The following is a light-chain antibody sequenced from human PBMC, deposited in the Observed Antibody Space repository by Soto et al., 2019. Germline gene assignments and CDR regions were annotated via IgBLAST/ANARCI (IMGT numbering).Light chain of an antibody. CDR3: QQYGSSPWYT. Sequence: EIVLTQSPGTLSLSPGERATLSCRASQSVTSGYLAWYQQKPGQPPRLLIYGASSRATGIPDRFSGSGSETDFTHTTSRLEPEDVAVYYCQQYGSSPWYTFGQETKLQI. CDR2: GAS. V-gene: IGKV3-20*01. CDR1: QSVTSGY. J-gene: IGKJ2*01.